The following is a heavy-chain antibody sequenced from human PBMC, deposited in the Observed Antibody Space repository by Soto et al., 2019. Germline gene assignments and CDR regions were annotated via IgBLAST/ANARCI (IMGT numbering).Heavy chain of an antibody. CDR1: GFSFSTYP. J-gene: IGHJ6*02. Sequence: QVQLVESGGGAVQPGRSLRLACAASGFSFSTYPMHRVRQAPGKGLEWLAVISYDGTSEYYADAVKGRFTISRDNSENKLYLQMTSLRLEDTAVYYCASGRAMDVWGQGTTVTVSS. CDR2: ISYDGTSE. V-gene: IGHV3-30-3*01. CDR3: ASGRAMDV.